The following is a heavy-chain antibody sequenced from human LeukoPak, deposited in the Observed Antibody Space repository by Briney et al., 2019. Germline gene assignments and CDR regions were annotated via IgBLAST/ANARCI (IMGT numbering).Heavy chain of an antibody. J-gene: IGHJ6*02. D-gene: IGHD3-10*01. CDR2: IYHSGST. CDR1: GGSISSGGYS. V-gene: IGHV4-30-2*01. Sequence: PSQTLSLTCAVSGGSISSGGYSWSWIRQPPGKGLEWIGYIYHSGSTYYNPSLKSRVTISVDTSKTQFSLKLSSVTAADTAVYYCARIKHDASGIGYYYGMDVWGQGTTVTVSS. CDR3: ARIKHDASGIGYYYGMDV.